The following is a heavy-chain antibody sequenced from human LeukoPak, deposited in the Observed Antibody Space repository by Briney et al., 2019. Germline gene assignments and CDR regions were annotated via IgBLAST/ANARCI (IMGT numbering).Heavy chain of an antibody. CDR3: ARSDVDGLVGI. D-gene: IGHD2-2*01. CDR2: IYSRGYT. CDR1: GVSISSGSNY. J-gene: IGHJ3*02. Sequence: SETLSLTCSVSGVSISSGSNYWRWLRHPPGKTLEWIGSIYSRGYTYYYPSLKSRVIILIDTAQNLFSLNLSSSTACDNAVDYCARSDVDGLVGIWGQGTMVTVSS. V-gene: IGHV4-39*07.